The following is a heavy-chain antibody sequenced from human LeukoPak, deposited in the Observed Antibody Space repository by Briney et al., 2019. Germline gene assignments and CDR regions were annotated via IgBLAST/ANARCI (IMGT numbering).Heavy chain of an antibody. V-gene: IGHV3-30-3*01. Sequence: GRSLRLSCAASGFTFSSYAMHWVRQAPGKGLEWVAVISYDGSNKYYADSVKGRFTISRDNSKNTLYLQMNSLRAEDTAVYYCAREGQYYDSSGYRPYYYYYYGMDVWGQGTTVTVSS. CDR2: ISYDGSNK. CDR3: AREGQYYDSSGYRPYYYYYYGMDV. J-gene: IGHJ6*02. D-gene: IGHD3-22*01. CDR1: GFTFSSYA.